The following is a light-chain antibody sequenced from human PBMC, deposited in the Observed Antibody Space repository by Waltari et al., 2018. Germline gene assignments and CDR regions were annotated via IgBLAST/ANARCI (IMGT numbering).Light chain of an antibody. CDR1: QSVTTN. J-gene: IGKJ5*01. CDR3: QQSDNWPPIT. V-gene: IGKV3-15*01. Sequence: EVVMTQSPAILSVSPGERATLSCRASQSVTTNLAWYQQKPGQAPRLLIFGASTRATGVPARIRGSGSGTDFTLTISDLQSDDFAVYYCQQSDNWPPITFGQGTRLEIK. CDR2: GAS.